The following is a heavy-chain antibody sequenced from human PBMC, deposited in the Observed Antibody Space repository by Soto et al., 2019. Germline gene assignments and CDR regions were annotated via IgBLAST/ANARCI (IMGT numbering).Heavy chain of an antibody. CDR1: SGSISSSNW. V-gene: IGHV4-4*02. CDR3: ARGIAAAGTVFDY. Sequence: SETLSLTCAVSSGSISSSNWWSWVRQPPGKGLEWIGEIYHSGSTNYNPSLKSRVTISVDKSKNQFSLKLSFVTAADTAVYYCARGIAAAGTVFDYWGQGTLVTVSS. J-gene: IGHJ4*02. D-gene: IGHD6-13*01. CDR2: IYHSGST.